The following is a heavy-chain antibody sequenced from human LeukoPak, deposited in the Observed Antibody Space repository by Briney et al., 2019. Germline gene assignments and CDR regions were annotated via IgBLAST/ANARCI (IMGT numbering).Heavy chain of an antibody. CDR2: ISAYNGNT. CDR1: GYTFTSYG. Sequence: ASVTVSCKASGYTFTSYGISWVRQAPGQGLEWMGWISAYNGNTNYAQKLQGRVTMTTDTSTSTAYMELRSPRSDDTAVYYCARDRSGSGYVVYWGQGTLVTVSS. CDR3: ARDRSGSGYVVY. V-gene: IGHV1-18*01. J-gene: IGHJ4*02. D-gene: IGHD3-22*01.